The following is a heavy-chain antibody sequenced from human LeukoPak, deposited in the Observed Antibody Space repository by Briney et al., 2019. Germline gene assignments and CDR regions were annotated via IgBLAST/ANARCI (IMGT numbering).Heavy chain of an antibody. CDR3: ARGGLRGSGWYLVDP. CDR2: IYYSGST. D-gene: IGHD6-19*01. Sequence: SETLSLTCNVSGGSISSNYWSWIRQPPGKGLEWIGYIYYSGSTNYNPSLTSRVTISVDTSKNQFSLKLSSVTAADTAVYYCARGGLRGSGWYLVDPWGQGTLVTVSS. V-gene: IGHV4-59*01. CDR1: GGSISSNY. J-gene: IGHJ5*02.